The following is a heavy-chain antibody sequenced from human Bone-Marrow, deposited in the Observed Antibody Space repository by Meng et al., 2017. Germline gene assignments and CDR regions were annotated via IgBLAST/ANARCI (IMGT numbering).Heavy chain of an antibody. J-gene: IGHJ2*01. CDR3: ARDPYGDQLSGGWDFDL. D-gene: IGHD4-17*01. V-gene: IGHV3-66*02. CDR1: GFTVSSNY. Sequence: GESLKISCAASGFTVSSNYMSWVRQAPRKGLEWVSVIYSGGSTYYADSVKGRFTISRDNSKNTLYLQMNSLRAEDTAVYYCARDPYGDQLSGGWDFDLWGRGTLVTVSS. CDR2: IYSGGST.